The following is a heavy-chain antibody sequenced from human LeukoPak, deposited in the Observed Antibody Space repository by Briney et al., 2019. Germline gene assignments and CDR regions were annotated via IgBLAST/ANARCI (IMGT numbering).Heavy chain of an antibody. Sequence: ASVKVSCKASGYTFTGYYMHWVRQAPGQGLEGMGWINPNSGGTNYAQKFQGRVTMTRDTSISTAYMELSRLRSDDTAVYYCASPYYYDSSGYYSFDYWGQGTLVTVSS. CDR2: INPNSGGT. D-gene: IGHD3-22*01. CDR1: GYTFTGYY. CDR3: ASPYYYDSSGYYSFDY. V-gene: IGHV1-2*02. J-gene: IGHJ4*02.